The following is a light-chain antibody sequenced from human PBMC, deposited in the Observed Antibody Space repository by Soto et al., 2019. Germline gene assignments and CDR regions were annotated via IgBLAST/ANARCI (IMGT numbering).Light chain of an antibody. CDR3: QQYNNWPPYT. V-gene: IGKV3-15*01. CDR2: DAS. Sequence: EIMMTQSPATLSVSPGERVTLSCRASQSVSRNLAWYQQRPGQGPRLLIYDASTRATGIPARFSGSGSGTEFTLTISSLQSEDFAVYYCQQYNNWPPYTFGQGTRVEIK. J-gene: IGKJ2*01. CDR1: QSVSRN.